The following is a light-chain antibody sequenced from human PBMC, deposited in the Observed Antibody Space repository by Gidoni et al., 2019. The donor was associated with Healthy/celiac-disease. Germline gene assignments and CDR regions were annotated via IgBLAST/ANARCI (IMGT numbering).Light chain of an antibody. V-gene: IGLV1-44*01. CDR3: AAWDDSLNGRV. CDR1: SSNIGSNT. J-gene: IGLJ3*02. CDR2: SNN. Sequence: QSVLTQPPSASGTPGHRVTIPCSGSSSNIGSNTVNWYHQLPGTAPKLLIYSNNQRPSGVPDRFSGSKSGTSASLAISGLQSEDEADYYCAAWDDSLNGRVVGGGTKLTVL.